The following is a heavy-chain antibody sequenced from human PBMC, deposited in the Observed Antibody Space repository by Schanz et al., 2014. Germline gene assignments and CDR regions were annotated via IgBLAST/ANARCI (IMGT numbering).Heavy chain of an antibody. CDR1: GYSFTPFP. D-gene: IGHD2-2*01. J-gene: IGHJ3*02. CDR2: INAGTGNT. Sequence: QVQLVQSWAEVKGPGASVKVSCKASGYSFTPFPIHWVRQAPGQRLEWMGWINAGTGNTEYSQKFQGRVTFTADKSTSTAYMELSSLRYEDTALYYCARGTMPGTFDIWGQGTMXTVSS. V-gene: IGHV1-3*01. CDR3: ARGTMPGTFDI.